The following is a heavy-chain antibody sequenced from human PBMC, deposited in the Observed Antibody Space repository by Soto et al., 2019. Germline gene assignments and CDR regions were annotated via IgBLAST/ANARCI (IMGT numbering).Heavy chain of an antibody. CDR1: GVSISSYY. D-gene: IGHD2-8*02. CDR2: IYYSGST. Sequence: PSETLSLTCTVSGVSISSYYWIWIRQPPGKGLEWTGYIYYSGSTNYNPSLKSRVTISVDTSKNQFSLKLTSVTAADTAVYYCARDKITGLFDYWGQGTLVTVSS. J-gene: IGHJ4*02. V-gene: IGHV4-59*12. CDR3: ARDKITGLFDY.